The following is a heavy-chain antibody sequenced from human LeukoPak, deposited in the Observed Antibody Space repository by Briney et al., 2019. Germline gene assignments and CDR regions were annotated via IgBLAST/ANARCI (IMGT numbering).Heavy chain of an antibody. CDR3: AREDDSSGYYYF. CDR1: GVTFTNYA. Sequence: GGSLRLSCAASGVTFTNYAMNWVRQAPGKGLEWVSGISGSGSSTYYADSVKGRFTISRDNAKNSLYLQMNSLRAEDTAVYYCAREDDSSGYYYFWGQGTLVTVSS. J-gene: IGHJ4*02. D-gene: IGHD3-22*01. CDR2: ISGSGSST. V-gene: IGHV3-23*01.